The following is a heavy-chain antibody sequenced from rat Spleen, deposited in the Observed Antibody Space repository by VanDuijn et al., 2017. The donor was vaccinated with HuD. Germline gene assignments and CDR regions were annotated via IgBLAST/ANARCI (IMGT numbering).Heavy chain of an antibody. J-gene: IGHJ2*01. Sequence: EVQLVESDGGLVQPGRSLKLSCAASGFTFSDFYMAWVRQAPTKGLEWVATISDDGSTTYYRDSVKSRFTISRDNAKRTLYLQMDSLRSEDTATYYCASRDYWGQGVMVTVSS. CDR2: ISDDGSTT. CDR3: ASRDY. CDR1: GFTFSDFY. V-gene: IGHV5-29*01.